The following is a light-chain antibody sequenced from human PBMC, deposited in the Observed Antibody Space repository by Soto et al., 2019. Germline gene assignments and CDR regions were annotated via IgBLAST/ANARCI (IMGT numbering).Light chain of an antibody. J-gene: IGLJ2*01. V-gene: IGLV2-23*01. CDR2: EGS. CDR3: CSYAGSSTVV. Sequence: QSALTQPASVSGSPGQSITISCTGTSSDVGGYNLVSWYQQHPGKAPKLMIYEGSKRPSGVSHRFSGSKSGNTASLTISGLQAEDEADYYCCSYAGSSTVVFGGGTKVTVL. CDR1: SSDVGGYNL.